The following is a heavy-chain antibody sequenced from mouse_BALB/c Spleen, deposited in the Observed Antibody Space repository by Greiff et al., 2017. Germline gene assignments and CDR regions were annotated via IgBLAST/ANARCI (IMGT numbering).Heavy chain of an antibody. CDR2: ISSGGSYT. J-gene: IGHJ4*01. Sequence: EVQVVESGGGLVKPGGSLKLSCAASGFTFSSYTMSWVRQTPEKRLEWVATISSGGSYTYYPDSVKGRFTISRDNAKNTLYLQMSSLKSEDTAMYYCTPSGTSYAMDYWGQGTSVTVSS. D-gene: IGHD4-1*01. CDR1: GFTFSSYT. V-gene: IGHV5-6-4*01. CDR3: TPSGTSYAMDY.